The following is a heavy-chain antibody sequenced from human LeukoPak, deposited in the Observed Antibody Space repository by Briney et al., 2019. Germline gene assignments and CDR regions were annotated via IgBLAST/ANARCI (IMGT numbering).Heavy chain of an antibody. CDR3: ATTYSAYCSSTSCYGRFDY. V-gene: IGHV3-33*01. CDR2: IWYDGSNK. J-gene: IGHJ4*02. Sequence: PGRSLRLSCAASGFTFSSYDMHWVRQASGKGLEWVAVIWYDGSNKYYADSVKGRLTISRDNSKNTLYLQMNSLRAEDTAVYYCATTYSAYCSSTSCYGRFDYWGQGTLVTVSS. D-gene: IGHD2-2*01. CDR1: GFTFSSYD.